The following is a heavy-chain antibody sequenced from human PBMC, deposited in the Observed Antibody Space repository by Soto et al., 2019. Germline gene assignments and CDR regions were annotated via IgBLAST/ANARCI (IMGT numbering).Heavy chain of an antibody. J-gene: IGHJ4*02. CDR1: GYTFTNFG. CDR2: ISAYNGNT. CDR3: ARGGTPIHY. V-gene: IGHV1-18*01. D-gene: IGHD3-16*01. Sequence: QVQLVQSGAEVKKPGASVKVSCKASGYTFTNFGISWVRQAPGQGLEWMGWISAYNGNTNDAQKFQGSVTMTTDTSTSTAYMEVRSLRFADTAVYYCARGGTPIHYWGQGTLVSVSS.